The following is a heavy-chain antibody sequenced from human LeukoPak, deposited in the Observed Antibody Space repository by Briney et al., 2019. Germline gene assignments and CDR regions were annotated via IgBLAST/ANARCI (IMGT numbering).Heavy chain of an antibody. CDR2: IISDGSST. D-gene: IGHD3-3*01. Sequence: PGGSLRLSCAASGFTFSSYSMNWVRQAPGEGLVWVSRIISDGSSTTYADSVKGRFTISRDNAKNTLYLQINSLRAEDTAVYYCARVRGGYYSDYWGQGTLVTVSS. V-gene: IGHV3-74*01. CDR3: ARVRGGYYSDY. CDR1: GFTFSSYS. J-gene: IGHJ4*02.